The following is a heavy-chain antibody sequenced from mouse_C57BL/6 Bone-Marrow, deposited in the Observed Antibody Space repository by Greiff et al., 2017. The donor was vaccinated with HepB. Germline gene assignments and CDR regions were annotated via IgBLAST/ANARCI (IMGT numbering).Heavy chain of an antibody. CDR1: GYTFTSYW. J-gene: IGHJ3*01. D-gene: IGHD1-2*01. V-gene: IGHV1-64*01. CDR2: IHPNSGST. Sequence: QVQLQQPGAELVKPGASVKLSCKASGYTFTSYWMHWVKQRPGQGLEWIGMIHPNSGSTNYNEKFKSKATLTVDKSSSTAYMQLSSLTSEDSAVYYCARGPFHCYGSGGFAYWGQGTLVTVSA. CDR3: ARGPFHCYGSGGFAY.